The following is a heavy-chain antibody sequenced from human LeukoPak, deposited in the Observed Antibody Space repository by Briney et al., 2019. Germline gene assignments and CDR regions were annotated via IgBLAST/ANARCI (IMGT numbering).Heavy chain of an antibody. V-gene: IGHV4-30-2*01. D-gene: IGHD2-2*01. Sequence: PSETLSLTCTVSGGSISSGGYYWSWIRQPPGKGLEWIGYIYHSGSTYYNPSLKSRVTISVDRSKNQFSLKLSSVTAADTAVYYCARGSPYQLLLGYFDYWGQGTLGTVSS. J-gene: IGHJ4*02. CDR2: IYHSGST. CDR1: GGSISSGGYY. CDR3: ARGSPYQLLLGYFDY.